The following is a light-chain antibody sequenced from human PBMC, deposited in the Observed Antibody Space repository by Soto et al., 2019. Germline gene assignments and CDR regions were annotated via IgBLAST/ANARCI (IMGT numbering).Light chain of an antibody. J-gene: IGLJ2*01. V-gene: IGLV2-14*01. CDR1: SSDVGAYKF. CDR3: NSYTNDTTLV. Sequence: QSALAQPASVSGSPGQPITISCTGTSSDVGAYKFVSWYQHHPGKAPKLIIFEVANRPSGVSSRFSGSKSGNTASLTISPLLPEDEADYYCNSYTNDTTLVFGSGTQLTVL. CDR2: EVA.